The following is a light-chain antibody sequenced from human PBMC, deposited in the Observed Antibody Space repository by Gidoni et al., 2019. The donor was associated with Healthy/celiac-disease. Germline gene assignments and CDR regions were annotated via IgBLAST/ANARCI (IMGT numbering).Light chain of an antibody. CDR3: QQRSNWPPRLT. J-gene: IGKJ4*01. Sequence: LVLTQSPATLSLSPGERATLSCRASQSVSSYLALYQQKPGQAPRLLIYDASNRATGIPARFSGSGSGTDFTLTISSLEPEDCAVYYWQQRSNWPPRLTFGGGTKVEIK. CDR1: QSVSSY. V-gene: IGKV3-11*01. CDR2: DAS.